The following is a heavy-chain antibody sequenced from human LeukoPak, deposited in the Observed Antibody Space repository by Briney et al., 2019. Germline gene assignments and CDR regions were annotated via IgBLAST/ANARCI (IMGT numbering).Heavy chain of an antibody. CDR3: ATRDGHTLTLIPPDY. J-gene: IGHJ4*02. V-gene: IGHV3-23*01. Sequence: AGGSLRLSCAASGFSFSRFAMHWVRQAPGKGLEWVSAINGNGGTTYYADSVEGRFIISRDNSKNTLYLQMNSLRVEDTAVYYCATRDGHTLTLIPPDYWGQGTLVTVSS. CDR2: INGNGGTT. D-gene: IGHD5-24*01. CDR1: GFSFSRFA.